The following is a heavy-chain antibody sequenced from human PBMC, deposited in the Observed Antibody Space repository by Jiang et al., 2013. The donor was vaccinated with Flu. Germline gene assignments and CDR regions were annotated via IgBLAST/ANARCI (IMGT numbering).Heavy chain of an antibody. V-gene: IGHV4-34*01. D-gene: IGHD3-10*01. CDR1: GGSFSGYY. CDR3: ASYWFPGTYYGMDV. CDR2: INHSGST. J-gene: IGHJ6*04. Sequence: LLKPSETLSLTCAVYGGSFSGYYWSWIRQPPGKGLEWIGEINHSGSTNYNPSLKSRVTISVDTSKNQFSLKLSSVTAADMAVYYCASYWFPGTYYGMDVWGKGTTVTVSS.